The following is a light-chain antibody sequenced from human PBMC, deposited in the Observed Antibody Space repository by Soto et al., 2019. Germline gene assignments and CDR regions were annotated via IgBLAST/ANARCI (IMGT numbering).Light chain of an antibody. V-gene: IGKV3-20*01. Sequence: EIVLTQSPGTLSLSPGERATLSCRASQSVGSNYLAWYQQKPGQAPRLLIYGASTRATGVPDKFSGSGSGTDFTLTITRLEPEDFAVYYCHQYGRSPWTFGQGTKVEV. CDR3: HQYGRSPWT. J-gene: IGKJ1*01. CDR1: QSVGSNY. CDR2: GAS.